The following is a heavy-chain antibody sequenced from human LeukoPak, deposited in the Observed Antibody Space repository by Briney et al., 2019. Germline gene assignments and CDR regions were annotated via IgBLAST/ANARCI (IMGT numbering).Heavy chain of an antibody. D-gene: IGHD3-3*01. V-gene: IGHV4-61*02. J-gene: IGHJ4*02. CDR1: GGSISSGSYY. CDR2: IYTSGST. CDR3: ARDRSGHYNAPFDS. Sequence: SETLSLTCTVSGGSISSGSYYWSWIRQPAGKGLEWIGRIYTSGSTNYNPSLKSRVTISVDTSKNQFSLKLSSVTAADTAVYYCARDRSGHYNAPFDSWGQGILVTVSS.